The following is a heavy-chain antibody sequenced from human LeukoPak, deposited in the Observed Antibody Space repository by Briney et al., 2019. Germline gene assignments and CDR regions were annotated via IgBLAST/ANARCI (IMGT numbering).Heavy chain of an antibody. V-gene: IGHV3-23*01. D-gene: IGHD1-14*01. CDR1: GFTFSSYS. CDR2: ISGSGGST. J-gene: IGHJ3*02. Sequence: GGSLRLSCAASGFTFSSYSMNWVRQAPGKGLEWVSAISGSGGSTYYADSVKGRFTISRDNSKNTLYLQMNSLRAEDTAVYYCARYKPDAFDIWGQGTMVTVSS. CDR3: ARYKPDAFDI.